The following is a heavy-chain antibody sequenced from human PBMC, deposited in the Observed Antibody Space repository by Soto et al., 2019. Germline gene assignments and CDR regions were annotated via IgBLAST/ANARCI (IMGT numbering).Heavy chain of an antibody. Sequence: GGSLRLSCAASGFTFSSYSMNWVRQAPGKGLEWVSSISSSSSYIYYEDPVKGGFTISRDNDKNSLYLQMNSLRAEDTAVYYCARSEYCSSTSCYEGDWFDPWGQGTLVTVSS. D-gene: IGHD2-2*01. J-gene: IGHJ5*02. CDR2: ISSSSSYI. CDR1: GFTFSSYS. V-gene: IGHV3-21*01. CDR3: ARSEYCSSTSCYEGDWFDP.